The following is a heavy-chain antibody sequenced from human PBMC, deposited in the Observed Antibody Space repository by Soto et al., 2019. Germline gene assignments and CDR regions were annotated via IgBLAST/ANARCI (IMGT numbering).Heavy chain of an antibody. CDR3: ASRSNPYYYYGMDV. D-gene: IGHD2-2*01. CDR2: IWYDGSNK. J-gene: IGHJ6*02. V-gene: IGHV3-33*01. Sequence: ESGGGVVQPGRSLRLSCAASGFTFSSYGMHWVRQAPGKGLEWVAVIWYDGSNKYYADSVKGRFTISRDNSKNTLYLQMNSQRAEDTAVYYCASRSNPYYYYGMDVWGQGTTVTVSS. CDR1: GFTFSSYG.